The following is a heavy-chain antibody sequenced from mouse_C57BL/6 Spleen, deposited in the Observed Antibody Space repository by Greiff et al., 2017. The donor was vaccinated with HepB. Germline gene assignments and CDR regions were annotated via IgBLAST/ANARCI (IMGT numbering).Heavy chain of an antibody. V-gene: IGHV1-82*01. Sequence: VKLMESGPELVKPGASVKISCKASGYAFSSSWMNWVKQRPGKGLEWIGRIYPGDGDTNYNGKFTGKATLTADKSSSTAYMQRSSLTSEDSAVYFCARRRTDSSGYYFDYWGQGTTLTVSS. CDR3: ARRRTDSSGYYFDY. CDR2: IYPGDGDT. J-gene: IGHJ2*01. D-gene: IGHD3-2*02. CDR1: GYAFSSSW.